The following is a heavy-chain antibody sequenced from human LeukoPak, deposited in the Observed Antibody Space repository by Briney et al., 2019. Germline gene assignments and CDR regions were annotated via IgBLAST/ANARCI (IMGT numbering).Heavy chain of an antibody. CDR3: AADGMWIQLLHFDP. V-gene: IGHV3-48*03. CDR1: GFTFSSYE. CDR2: IISSGSTI. D-gene: IGHD5-18*01. J-gene: IGHJ5*02. Sequence: GGSLTLSCAASGFTFSSYEMNWVRQAPGKGLEWVSYIISSGSTIYYAESVKGRFTISRDNAKNSLYLQMNSLRAEDTAVYYCAADGMWIQLLHFDPGGQRTLVTVSS.